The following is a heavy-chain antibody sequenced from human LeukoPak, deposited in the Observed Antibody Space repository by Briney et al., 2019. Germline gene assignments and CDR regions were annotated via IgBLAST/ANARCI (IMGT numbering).Heavy chain of an antibody. J-gene: IGHJ4*02. D-gene: IGHD7-27*01. CDR1: GFTFRDNW. V-gene: IGHV3-7*01. Sequence: GGSLRLSCAASGFTFRDNWMTSARQAPGKGLEWVSNIKQEGSEKYYVYSVNGRFTVSSDTATTSLFLQMNSLRADDPAVYYCARDANWARDYWGQGTLVTVSS. CDR2: IKQEGSEK. CDR3: ARDANWARDY.